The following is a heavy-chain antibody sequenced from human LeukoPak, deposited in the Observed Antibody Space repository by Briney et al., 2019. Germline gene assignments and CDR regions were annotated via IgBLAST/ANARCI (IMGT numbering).Heavy chain of an antibody. CDR1: GYTFTGYY. J-gene: IGHJ4*02. CDR3: ARGGPDSSGSTEH. V-gene: IGHV1-2*02. Sequence: VSVKVSCKSSGYTFTGYYLHWVRQAPGQGLEWMGWVNPYNGGTKYAQKFQGRVTMTSDTSITTAYMELSRLRSDDTAVYYCARGGPDSSGSTEHWGQGTLVTVSS. CDR2: VNPYNGGT. D-gene: IGHD3-22*01.